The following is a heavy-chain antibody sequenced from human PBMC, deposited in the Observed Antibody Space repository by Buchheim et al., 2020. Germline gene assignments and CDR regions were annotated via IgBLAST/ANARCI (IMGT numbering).Heavy chain of an antibody. Sequence: QVQLVESGGAVVQPGRSLRLSCAVSGFTFSSYAMHWVRQAPGKGLGWVAVIWYDGSNKYYADSVKGRFTISRDNSKNTLYLQMNSLRAEDTAVYYCARERLRWELHDEFDYWGQGTL. V-gene: IGHV3-33*08. D-gene: IGHD1-26*01. J-gene: IGHJ4*02. CDR1: GFTFSSYA. CDR3: ARERLRWELHDEFDY. CDR2: IWYDGSNK.